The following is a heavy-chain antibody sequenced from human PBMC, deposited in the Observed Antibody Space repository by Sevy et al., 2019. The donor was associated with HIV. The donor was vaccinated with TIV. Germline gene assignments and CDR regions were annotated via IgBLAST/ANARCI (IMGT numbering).Heavy chain of an antibody. CDR1: GGSFSGYY. V-gene: IGHV4-34*01. CDR2: INHSGST. Sequence: SETLSLTCAVYGGSFSGYYWSWIRQPPGKGLEWIGEINHSGSTNYNPSLKSRVTISVHTSKNQFSLKLSSVTAADTAVYYCARGGARLSHQLLSGRYYYYGMDVWGQGTTVTVSS. D-gene: IGHD2-2*01. J-gene: IGHJ6*02. CDR3: ARGGARLSHQLLSGRYYYYGMDV.